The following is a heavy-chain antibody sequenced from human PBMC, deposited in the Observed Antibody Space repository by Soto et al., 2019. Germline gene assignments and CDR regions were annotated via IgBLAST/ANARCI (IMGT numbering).Heavy chain of an antibody. V-gene: IGHV1-69*10. D-gene: IGHD2-8*01. Sequence: ASVKVSCKASGGTFSSYAISWVRQAPGQGLEWMGGIIPILGIANYAQKFQGRVTITADKSTSTAYMELSSLRSEDTAVYYCASPPYCTNGVCCNFDYWGQGTLVTVSS. J-gene: IGHJ4*02. CDR3: ASPPYCTNGVCCNFDY. CDR2: IIPILGIA. CDR1: GGTFSSYA.